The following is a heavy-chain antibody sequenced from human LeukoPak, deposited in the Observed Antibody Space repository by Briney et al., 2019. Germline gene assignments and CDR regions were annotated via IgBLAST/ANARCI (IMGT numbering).Heavy chain of an antibody. J-gene: IGHJ4*02. V-gene: IGHV1-2*02. CDR2: IIPNSGDT. D-gene: IGHD3-22*01. CDR1: GYTFTDYY. Sequence: ASVKVSCKASGYTFTDYYMHWVRQAPGQGLEWMGWIIPNSGDTKYAQKFQGRVTMTRDTSISTAYMELSRLRSDDTAVYYCARVYYDSGGYFSGFDYWGQGTLVTVSS. CDR3: ARVYYDSGGYFSGFDY.